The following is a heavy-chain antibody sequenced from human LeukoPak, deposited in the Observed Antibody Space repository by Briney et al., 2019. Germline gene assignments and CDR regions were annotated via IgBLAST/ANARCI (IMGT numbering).Heavy chain of an antibody. CDR3: ARRERYCSSTSCNDFDY. Sequence: GGSLKISCKGSGYSFTSYWIGWVRQMPGKGLEWMGIIYPGDCDTRYSPSFQGQVTISADKSISTAYLQWSSLKASDTAMYYCARRERYCSSTSCNDFDYWGQGTLVTVSS. CDR2: IYPGDCDT. V-gene: IGHV5-51*01. CDR1: GYSFTSYW. D-gene: IGHD2-2*01. J-gene: IGHJ4*02.